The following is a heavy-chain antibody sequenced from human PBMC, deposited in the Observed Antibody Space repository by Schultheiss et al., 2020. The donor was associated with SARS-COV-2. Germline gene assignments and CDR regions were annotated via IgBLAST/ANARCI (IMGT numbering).Heavy chain of an antibody. CDR1: GYSFTNYW. Sequence: GESLKISCKGSGYSFTNYWIGWVRQMPGKGLEWMGIIYPGDSDTRYSPSVQGQVTISADKSISTAYLQWSSLKASDTAMYYCARVRSLPAAIGWFDPWGQGTLVTVSS. V-gene: IGHV5-51*01. CDR2: IYPGDSDT. D-gene: IGHD2-2*01. J-gene: IGHJ5*02. CDR3: ARVRSLPAAIGWFDP.